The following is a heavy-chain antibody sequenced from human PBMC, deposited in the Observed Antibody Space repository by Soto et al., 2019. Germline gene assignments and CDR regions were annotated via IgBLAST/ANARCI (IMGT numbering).Heavy chain of an antibody. Sequence: EVQLVVSGGGLVMPGGSLRLSCAASGFTFSNAWMSWVRQAPGKGLEWVGRIKSKTDGGTTDYAEPVKGGFTISRDDSKKTQYLQMISLKTEDTAVYYCTTEIPWCSGGSCYLDAFDIWGQGTMVTVSS. D-gene: IGHD2-15*01. CDR3: TTEIPWCSGGSCYLDAFDI. V-gene: IGHV3-15*01. CDR2: IKSKTDGGTT. J-gene: IGHJ3*02. CDR1: GFTFSNAW.